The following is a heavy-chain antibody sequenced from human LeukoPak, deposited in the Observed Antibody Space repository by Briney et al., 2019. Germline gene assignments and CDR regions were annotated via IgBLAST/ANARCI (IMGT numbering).Heavy chain of an antibody. J-gene: IGHJ6*03. Sequence: ASVKVSCKASGYTFTGYYMHWVRQAPGQGLEWVGWINPNSGGTNYAQKFQGRVTMTRDTSISTAYMELSRLRSDDTAVYYCARGLMGKYYYGSGSYYLPRYYYYMDVWGKGTTVTVSS. CDR2: INPNSGGT. CDR3: ARGLMGKYYYGSGSYYLPRYYYYMDV. V-gene: IGHV1-2*02. D-gene: IGHD3-10*01. CDR1: GYTFTGYY.